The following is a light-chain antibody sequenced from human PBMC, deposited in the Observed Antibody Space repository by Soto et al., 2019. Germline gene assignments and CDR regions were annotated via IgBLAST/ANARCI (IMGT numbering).Light chain of an antibody. CDR2: GAS. J-gene: IGKJ5*01. CDR1: QSISSW. Sequence: DIQMTQSPSTLSASVGDRVTITCRASQSISSWLAWYQQKPGKAPNLLIYGASTLQSGVPSRFSGSGSGTEFTLTISSLQPEDFATYYCQQINSYPHFGQGTRLEIK. V-gene: IGKV1-5*01. CDR3: QQINSYPH.